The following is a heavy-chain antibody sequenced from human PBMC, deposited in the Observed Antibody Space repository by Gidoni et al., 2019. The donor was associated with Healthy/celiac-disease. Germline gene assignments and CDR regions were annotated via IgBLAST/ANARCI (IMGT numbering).Heavy chain of an antibody. J-gene: IGHJ3*02. V-gene: IGHV1-69*01. Sequence: PIFGTANYAQKFQGRVTITADESTSTAYMELSSLRSEDTAVYYCARPRIAAAAIDAFDIWGQGTMVTVSS. D-gene: IGHD6-13*01. CDR3: ARPRIAAAAIDAFDI. CDR2: PIFGTA.